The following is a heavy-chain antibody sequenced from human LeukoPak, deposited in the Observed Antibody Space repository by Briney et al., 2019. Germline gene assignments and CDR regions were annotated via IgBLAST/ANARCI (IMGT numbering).Heavy chain of an antibody. CDR2: IYHSGST. Sequence: PSETLSLTCTVSGYSISSGYYWGWIRQPPGKGLEWIGSIYHSGSTYYNPSLKSRVTISVDTSKNQFSLKLSSVTAADTAVYYCARVNVDTAPFDYWGQGTLVTVSS. J-gene: IGHJ4*02. D-gene: IGHD5-18*01. CDR3: ARVNVDTAPFDY. CDR1: GYSISSGYY. V-gene: IGHV4-38-2*02.